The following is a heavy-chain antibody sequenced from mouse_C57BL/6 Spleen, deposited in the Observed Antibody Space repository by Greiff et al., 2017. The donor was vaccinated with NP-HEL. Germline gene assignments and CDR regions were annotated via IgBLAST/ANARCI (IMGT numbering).Heavy chain of an antibody. CDR1: GFTFSDYY. J-gene: IGHJ1*03. CDR3: ARVDGRYWYFDV. V-gene: IGHV5-16*01. CDR2: INYDGSST. D-gene: IGHD2-3*01. Sequence: EVKLMESEGGLVQPGSSMKLSCTASGFTFSDYYMAWVRQVPEKGLEWVANINYDGSSTYYLDSLKSRFIISRDNAKNILYLQMSSLKSEDTATYYCARVDGRYWYFDVWGTGTTVTVSS.